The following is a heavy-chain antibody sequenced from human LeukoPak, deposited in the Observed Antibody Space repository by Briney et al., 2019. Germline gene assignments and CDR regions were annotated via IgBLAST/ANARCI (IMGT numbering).Heavy chain of an antibody. CDR1: GGSISSYY. CDR2: IYYSGST. D-gene: IGHD4-17*01. CDR3: ARDPAYGDYPDGMDV. V-gene: IGHV4-59*01. J-gene: IGHJ6*02. Sequence: SETLSLTCTVSGGSISSYYWSWIRQPPGKGLEWIGYIYYSGSTNYNPSLKSRVTISVDTSKNQFSLKPSSVTAADTAVYYCARDPAYGDYPDGMDVWGQGTTVTVSS.